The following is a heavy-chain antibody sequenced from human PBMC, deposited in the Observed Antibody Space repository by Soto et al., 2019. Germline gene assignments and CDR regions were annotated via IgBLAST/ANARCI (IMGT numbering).Heavy chain of an antibody. CDR1: GGTFSSYA. Sequence: GASVKVSCKASGGTFSSYAISWVRQAPGQGLEWMGGIIPIFGTANYAQKFQGRVTITADESTSTAYMELSSLRSEDTAVYYCARGSNMVRGVIILSDYYYGMDVWGQGTTVTVS. CDR3: ARGSNMVRGVIILSDYYYGMDV. V-gene: IGHV1-69*13. CDR2: IIPIFGTA. D-gene: IGHD3-10*01. J-gene: IGHJ6*02.